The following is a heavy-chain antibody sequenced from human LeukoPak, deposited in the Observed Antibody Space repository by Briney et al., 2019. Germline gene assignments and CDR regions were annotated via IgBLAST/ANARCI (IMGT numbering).Heavy chain of an antibody. V-gene: IGHV3-30-3*01. CDR1: GFTFSSYA. CDR2: ISYDGSNK. Sequence: GRSLRLSCAASGFTFSSYAMHWVRQAPGKGLEWVAVISYDGSNKYYADSVKGGFTISRDNSKNTLYLQMNSLRAEDTAVYYCARDPGVLRFLEWSDAFDIWGQGTMVTVSS. CDR3: ARDPGVLRFLEWSDAFDI. D-gene: IGHD3-3*01. J-gene: IGHJ3*02.